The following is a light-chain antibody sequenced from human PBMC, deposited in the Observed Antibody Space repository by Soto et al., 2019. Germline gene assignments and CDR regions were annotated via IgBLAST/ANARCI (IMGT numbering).Light chain of an antibody. CDR3: SSYVGSKV. CDR1: SSNIGNNY. J-gene: IGLJ3*02. CDR2: ENN. Sequence: QSVLTQPPSVSAAPGQKVTISCSGSSSNIGNNYVSWYQQLPGTAPKLLIYENNKRPSGIPDRFSGSKSGNTASLTVSGLQAEDEADYYCSSYVGSKVFGGGTKVTVL. V-gene: IGLV1-51*02.